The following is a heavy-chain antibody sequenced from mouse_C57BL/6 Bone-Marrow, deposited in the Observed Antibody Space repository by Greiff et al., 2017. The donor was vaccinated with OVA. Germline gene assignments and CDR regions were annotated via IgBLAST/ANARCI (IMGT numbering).Heavy chain of an antibody. J-gene: IGHJ2*01. CDR3: ARRDYYVGY. Sequence: QVQLQQSGAELARPGASVKLSCKASGYTFTSYGISWVKQRTGQGLEWIGEIYPRSGNTYYNEKFKGKATLTADKSSSTAYMELRSLTSEDSAVYFCARRDYYVGYWGQDTTLTVSS. CDR1: GYTFTSYG. V-gene: IGHV1-81*01. CDR2: IYPRSGNT.